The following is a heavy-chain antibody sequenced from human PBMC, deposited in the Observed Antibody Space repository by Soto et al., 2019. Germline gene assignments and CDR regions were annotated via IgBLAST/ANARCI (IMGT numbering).Heavy chain of an antibody. V-gene: IGHV4-31*03. CDR3: ARGAPPTARP. J-gene: IGHJ5*02. D-gene: IGHD4-17*01. CDR2: IYYSGST. CDR1: GGSISSGGYY. Sequence: SETLSLTCTVSGGSISSGGYYWSWIRQHPGKGLEWIGYIYYSGSTYYNPSLKSRVTISVDTSKNQFSLKLSSVTAADTAVYCCARGAPPTARPWGQGTLVTVSS.